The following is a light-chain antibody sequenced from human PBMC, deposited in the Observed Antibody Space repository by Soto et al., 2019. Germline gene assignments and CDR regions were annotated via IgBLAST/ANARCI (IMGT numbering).Light chain of an antibody. CDR3: IQGTHWTAFT. CDR2: KVS. V-gene: IGKV2-30*01. Sequence: DVVMTQSPLSLPVTLGQPASISCSSSQSLVYSDGNTSLNWFHQRPGQSPRRLIYKVSKRESGVLDRCSGSGSGIAFALKISRVEAEDGGVYYGIQGTHWTAFTFGPGTKVDIK. CDR1: QSLVYSDGNTS. J-gene: IGKJ3*01.